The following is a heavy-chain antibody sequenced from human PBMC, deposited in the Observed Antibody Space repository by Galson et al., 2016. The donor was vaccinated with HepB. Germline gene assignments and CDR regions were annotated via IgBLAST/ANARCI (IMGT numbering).Heavy chain of an antibody. D-gene: IGHD5-24*01. Sequence: SVKVSCKASGHTLPSFYIHWVRQAPGQGLEWMAIINPLGGGPSHAQKFQDRLSMTRDTSTGTVYMELNSLRSDDTALYYCGSGSDGFKSVDYWGQGTPVTVSS. V-gene: IGHV1-46*01. CDR2: INPLGGGP. CDR3: GSGSDGFKSVDY. CDR1: GHTLPSFY. J-gene: IGHJ4*02.